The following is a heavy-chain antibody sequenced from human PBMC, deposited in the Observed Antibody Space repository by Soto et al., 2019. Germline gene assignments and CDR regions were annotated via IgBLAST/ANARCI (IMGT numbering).Heavy chain of an antibody. V-gene: IGHV3-9*01. CDR3: AKDGAVDWPQGSFDI. Sequence: SLRVSCPAVGYPFAGCALHRDRKARGKGLEWDSGITWNSSRTAYADSVKGRFTISRDNAKSSLFLQMNSLRAEDTALYFCAKDGAVDWPQGSFDIWGQGTMVSVSS. CDR1: GYPFAGCA. D-gene: IGHD3-9*01. J-gene: IGHJ3*02. CDR2: ITWNSSRT.